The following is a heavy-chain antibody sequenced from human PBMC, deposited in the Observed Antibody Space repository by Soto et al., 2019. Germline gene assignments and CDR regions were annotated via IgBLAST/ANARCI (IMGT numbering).Heavy chain of an antibody. CDR1: GFTFSSYG. CDR2: ISYDGSNK. Sequence: QVQLVESGGGVVQPGRSLRLSCAASGFTFSSYGMHWVRQAPGKGLEWVAVISYDGSNKYYADSVKGRFTISRDNSKNPLYLQMNSLRAEDTAVYYCAKDTPPVVVVAAPPSVADYWVQGTLVTVSS. CDR3: AKDTPPVVVVAAPPSVADY. J-gene: IGHJ4*02. V-gene: IGHV3-30*18. D-gene: IGHD2-15*01.